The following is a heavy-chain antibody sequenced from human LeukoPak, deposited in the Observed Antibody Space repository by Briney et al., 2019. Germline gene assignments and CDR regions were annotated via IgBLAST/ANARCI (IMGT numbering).Heavy chain of an antibody. V-gene: IGHV3-21*01. CDR3: ARAATVTTPYFDY. CDR2: ISSSSSYI. D-gene: IGHD4-17*01. J-gene: IGHJ4*02. Sequence: SGGSLRLSCAASGFTFSSYSMNWVRQAPGKGLEWVSSISSSSSYIYYADSVKGRFTISRDNAKNSLYLQMNSLRAEDTAVYYCARAATVTTPYFDYWGQGTLVTVSS. CDR1: GFTFSSYS.